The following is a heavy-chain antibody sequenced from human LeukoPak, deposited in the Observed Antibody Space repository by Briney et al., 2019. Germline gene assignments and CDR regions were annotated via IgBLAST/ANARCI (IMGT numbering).Heavy chain of an antibody. D-gene: IGHD1-26*01. V-gene: IGHV4-59*01. CDR1: GGSISSYY. J-gene: IGHJ4*02. Sequence: SETLSLTCTVSGGSISSYYWSWIRQPPGKGLEWIGYIYYSGSTNYNPSLKSRVTISVDTSKNQFSLKLSSVTAADTAVYYCARAGGSWYFDYWGQGTLVTVSS. CDR2: IYYSGST. CDR3: ARAGGSWYFDY.